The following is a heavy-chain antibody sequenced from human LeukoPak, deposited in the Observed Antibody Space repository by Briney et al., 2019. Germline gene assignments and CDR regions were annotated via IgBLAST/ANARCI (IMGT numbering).Heavy chain of an antibody. V-gene: IGHV3-30*18. CDR2: ISYDGSNK. CDR3: AKDRKDIVGVVGY. D-gene: IGHD2-2*01. J-gene: IGHJ4*02. CDR1: GFTFSSYG. Sequence: GGSLRLSCAASGFTFSSYGMHWVRQAPGKGLEWVAVISYDGSNKYYADSVKGRFTISRDNSKNTLYLQMNSLRAEDTAVYYCAKDRKDIVGVVGYWGQGTLVTVSS.